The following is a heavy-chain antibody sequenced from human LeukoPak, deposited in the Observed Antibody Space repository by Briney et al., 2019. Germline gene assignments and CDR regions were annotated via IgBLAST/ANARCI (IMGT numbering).Heavy chain of an antibody. CDR3: AKGNLELRSNRYFDY. D-gene: IGHD1-7*01. V-gene: IGHV3-74*01. Sequence: GGSLRLPCAASGFTFSSYWMHWVRQAPGKGLVWVSRINSDGSSTSYADSVKGRFTISRDNAKNTLYLQMNSLRAEDTAVYYCAKGNLELRSNRYFDYWGQGTLVTVSS. J-gene: IGHJ4*02. CDR2: INSDGSST. CDR1: GFTFSSYW.